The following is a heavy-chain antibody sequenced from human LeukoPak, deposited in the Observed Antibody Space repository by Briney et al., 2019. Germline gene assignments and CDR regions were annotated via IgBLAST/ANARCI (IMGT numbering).Heavy chain of an antibody. CDR2: IIPVLGIA. CDR3: ARVYSGYDWGALDY. Sequence: ASVKVSCKASGYTFTSYDINWVRQATGQGLEWMGRIIPVLGIANYAQKFQGRVTITADKSTSTAYMELSSLRSEDTAVYYCARVYSGYDWGALDYWGQGTLVTVSS. D-gene: IGHD5-12*01. V-gene: IGHV1-69*04. J-gene: IGHJ4*02. CDR1: GYTFTSYD.